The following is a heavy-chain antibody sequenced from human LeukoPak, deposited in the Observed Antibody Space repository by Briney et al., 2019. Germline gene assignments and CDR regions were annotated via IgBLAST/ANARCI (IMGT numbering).Heavy chain of an antibody. J-gene: IGHJ4*02. V-gene: IGHV3-48*03. CDR3: ARPEPLKGSGYYYGY. CDR1: GFTFSSYE. D-gene: IGHD3-22*01. CDR2: ISSSGSTI. Sequence: GGSLRLSCAASGFTFSSYEMNWVRQAPGKGLEWVSYISSSGSTIYYADSVKGRFAISRDNAKNSLYLQMNSLRAEDTAVYYCARPEPLKGSGYYYGYWGQGTLVTVSS.